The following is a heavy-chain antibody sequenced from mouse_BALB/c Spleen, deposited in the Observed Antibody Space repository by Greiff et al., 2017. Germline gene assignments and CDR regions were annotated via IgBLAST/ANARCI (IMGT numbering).Heavy chain of an antibody. Sequence: EVQLVESGPGLVKPSQSLSLTCTVTGYSITSDYAWNWIRQFPGNKLEWMGYISYSGSTSYNPSLKSRISITRDTSKNQFFLQLNSVTTEDTATYYCASFYYDYDEDFDYWGQGTTLTVSS. CDR1: GYSITSDYA. J-gene: IGHJ2*01. CDR2: ISYSGST. D-gene: IGHD2-4*01. V-gene: IGHV3-2*02. CDR3: ASFYYDYDEDFDY.